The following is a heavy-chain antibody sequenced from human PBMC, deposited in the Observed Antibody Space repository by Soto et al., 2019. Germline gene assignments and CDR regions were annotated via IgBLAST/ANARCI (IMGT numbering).Heavy chain of an antibody. J-gene: IGHJ6*03. CDR2: ISYSGST. CDR1: GGSLRNYY. V-gene: IGHV4-59*01. CDR3: ARTFWSGLRLDYYYMDV. Sequence: SSETLSLTCTVSGGSLRNYYWSWIRQPPGKGLEWIGYISYSGSTNYSPSLRSLVTISVDTSKNQFSLRLGSVTAADTAVYHCARTFWSGLRLDYYYMDVWGKGTTVTV. D-gene: IGHD3-3*01.